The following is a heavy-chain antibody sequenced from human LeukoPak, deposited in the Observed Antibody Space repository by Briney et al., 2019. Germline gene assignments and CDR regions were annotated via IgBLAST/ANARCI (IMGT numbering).Heavy chain of an antibody. CDR2: IYYSGST. CDR3: ARQDYDILTGYSLWSYFDY. Sequence: PSETLSLTCTVSGGSISSSSYYWGWIRQPPGKGLEWIGSIYYSGSTYYSPSLKSRVTISVDTSKNQFSLKLSSVTAADTAVYYCARQDYDILTGYSLWSYFDYWGQGTLVTVSS. CDR1: GGSISSSSYY. V-gene: IGHV4-39*01. J-gene: IGHJ4*02. D-gene: IGHD3-9*01.